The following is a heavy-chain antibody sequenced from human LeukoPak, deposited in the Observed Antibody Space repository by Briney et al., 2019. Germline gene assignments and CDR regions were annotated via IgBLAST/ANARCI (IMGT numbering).Heavy chain of an antibody. Sequence: ASVKVSCKASGYTFTGYYMHWVRQAPGQGLEWMGWINPNSGGTNYAQKFQGRVTMTRDTSISTAYMELSRLRSDDTAVYYCARAVLRYFDWHYDYWGQGTLVTVSS. V-gene: IGHV1-2*02. CDR2: INPNSGGT. D-gene: IGHD3-9*01. J-gene: IGHJ4*02. CDR1: GYTFTGYY. CDR3: ARAVLRYFDWHYDY.